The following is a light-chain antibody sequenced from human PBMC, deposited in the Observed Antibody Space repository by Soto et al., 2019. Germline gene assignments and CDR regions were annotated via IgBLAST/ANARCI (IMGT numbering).Light chain of an antibody. CDR3: QQYNNWPPMT. V-gene: IGKV3-15*01. J-gene: IGKJ1*01. CDR2: GAS. Sequence: ELVMTQSPATLAVSPGERATLSCRASQSVSSNLAWYQKKPGQAPRLLXYGASTRATGIPARFSGSGSGTEFTLTISSLQSEDFAVYYCQQYNNWPPMTFGQGTKVDIK. CDR1: QSVSSN.